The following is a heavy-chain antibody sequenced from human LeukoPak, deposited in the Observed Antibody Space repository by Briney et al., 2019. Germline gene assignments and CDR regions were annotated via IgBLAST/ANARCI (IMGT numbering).Heavy chain of an antibody. CDR3: ARVPRSLWFGESPDY. CDR2: MNPNSGNT. D-gene: IGHD3-10*01. Sequence: ASVKVSCKASGYTYTSYDINWVRQATGQGLEWMGWMNPNSGNTGYAQKFQGRVTMTRNTSISTAYMELSSLRSEDTAVYYCARVPRSLWFGESPDYWGQGTLVTVSS. V-gene: IGHV1-8*01. CDR1: GYTYTSYD. J-gene: IGHJ4*02.